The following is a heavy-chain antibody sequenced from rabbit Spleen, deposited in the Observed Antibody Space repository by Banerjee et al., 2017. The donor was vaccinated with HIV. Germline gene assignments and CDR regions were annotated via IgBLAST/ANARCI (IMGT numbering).Heavy chain of an antibody. CDR1: GFDFSGYW. CDR3: ARDQDCDADYGTSCMNL. V-gene: IGHV1S7*01. CDR2: IDPLFGIA. Sequence: HLKESGGGLVQPGGSLKLSCKVSGFDFSGYWMSWVRQAPGKGLEWIGYIDPLFGIAKSAGWVNGRFTISNNNAQNTLYLELNSLTSADTATYFCARDQDCDADYGTSCMNLCGPGTMVTFS. J-gene: IGHJ4*01. D-gene: IGHD2-1*01.